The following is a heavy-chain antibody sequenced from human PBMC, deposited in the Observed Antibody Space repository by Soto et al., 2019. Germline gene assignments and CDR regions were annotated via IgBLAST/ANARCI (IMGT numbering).Heavy chain of an antibody. CDR1: GFTFSLYS. Sequence: TGGSLRLSCAASGFTFSLYSMIWVRQAPGKGLEWVASITSSSSYIYYEDSLKGRFTISRDNAKNSLFLQLDSLRAEDTAVYFCVRARSTDSRPDYWGQGTLGTVSS. D-gene: IGHD3-22*01. CDR3: VRARSTDSRPDY. V-gene: IGHV3-21*01. J-gene: IGHJ4*02. CDR2: ITSSSSYI.